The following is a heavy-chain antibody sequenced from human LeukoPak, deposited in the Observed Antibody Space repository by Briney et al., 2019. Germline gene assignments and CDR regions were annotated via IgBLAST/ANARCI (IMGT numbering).Heavy chain of an antibody. CDR2: ISASGGVT. V-gene: IGHV3-23*01. D-gene: IGHD2-21*01. Sequence: PGGSLRLSCAASGFTFSSYAMSWVRQVPGKGLEWVSRISASGGVTHYADSVKGRFTISRDNSKNTLYLQRSSLRAEDTAVYYCARGRATYCFDYWGQGTLVTVSS. CDR3: ARGRATYCFDY. CDR1: GFTFSSYA. J-gene: IGHJ4*02.